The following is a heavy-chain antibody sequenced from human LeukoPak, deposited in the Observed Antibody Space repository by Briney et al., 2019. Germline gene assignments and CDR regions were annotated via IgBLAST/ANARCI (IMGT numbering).Heavy chain of an antibody. CDR3: ARDHSSSWYNWFDP. V-gene: IGHV3-30*01. CDR1: GFTFSSYA. CDR2: ISYDGSNK. Sequence: GGSLRLSCAASGFTFSSYAMHWVRQAPGKGLEWVAVISYDGSNKYYADSVKGRFTISRDNSKNTLYLQMNSLRAEDTAVYYCARDHSSSWYNWFDPWGQGTLVTVSS. J-gene: IGHJ5*02. D-gene: IGHD6-13*01.